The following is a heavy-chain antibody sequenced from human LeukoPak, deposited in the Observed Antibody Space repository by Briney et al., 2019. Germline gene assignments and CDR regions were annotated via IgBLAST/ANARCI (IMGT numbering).Heavy chain of an antibody. CDR1: GFTFSSYS. Sequence: PGGSLRLSCAASGFTFSSYSMNWVRQAPGKGLEWVSSISSSSSYIYYADSVKGRFTISRDNAKNSLYLQMNSLRAEDKAVYYCARVNWSSSSCFEYWGQGTLVTVSS. V-gene: IGHV3-21*01. CDR2: ISSSSSYI. D-gene: IGHD6-13*01. CDR3: ARVNWSSSSCFEY. J-gene: IGHJ4*02.